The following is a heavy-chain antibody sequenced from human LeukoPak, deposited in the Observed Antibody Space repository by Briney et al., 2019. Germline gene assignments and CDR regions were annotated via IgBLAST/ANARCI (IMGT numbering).Heavy chain of an antibody. Sequence: SQTLSLTCTVSGGSISSGSYYWSWIRQPAGKGLEWIGRIYTSGSTNYNPSLKSRVTISVDTSKNQFSLKLSSVTAADTAVYYCARGSCSGGSCYSVFGLFTPLFNWFDPWGQGTLVTVSS. D-gene: IGHD2-15*01. J-gene: IGHJ5*02. CDR3: ARGSCSGGSCYSVFGLFTPLFNWFDP. V-gene: IGHV4-61*02. CDR2: IYTSGST. CDR1: GGSISSGSYY.